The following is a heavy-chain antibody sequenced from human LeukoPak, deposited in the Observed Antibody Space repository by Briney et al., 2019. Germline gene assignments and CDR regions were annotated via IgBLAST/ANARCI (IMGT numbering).Heavy chain of an antibody. D-gene: IGHD5-18*01. CDR2: INHSGST. J-gene: IGHJ4*02. CDR3: ARGGYSYGPFDY. V-gene: IGHV4-34*01. CDR1: GGSFSGYY. Sequence: SSETLSLTCAVYGGSFSGYYWSWIRQPPGKGLEWIGEINHSGSTNYNPSLKSRVTISVDTSKNQFSLKLRSVTAADTAVYYCARGGYSYGPFDYWGQGTLVTVSS.